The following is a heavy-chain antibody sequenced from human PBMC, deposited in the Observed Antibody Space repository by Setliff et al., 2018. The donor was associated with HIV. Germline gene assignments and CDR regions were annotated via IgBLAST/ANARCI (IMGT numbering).Heavy chain of an antibody. CDR2: VYYGGST. CDR1: RGSISSGGYY. Sequence: KTSETLSLTCTVSRGSISSGGYYWSWIRQHPERGLEWLANVYYGGSTYYNPSLKSRVTISVDSPKNQFSLNLYSVTAADTAIYYCAREVGARSGSVYWGQGMLVTVSS. V-gene: IGHV4-39*02. CDR3: AREVGARSGSVY. D-gene: IGHD1-26*01. J-gene: IGHJ4*02.